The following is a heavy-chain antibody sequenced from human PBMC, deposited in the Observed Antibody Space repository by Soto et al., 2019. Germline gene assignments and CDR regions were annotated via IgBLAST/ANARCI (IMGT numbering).Heavy chain of an antibody. Sequence: GGSLRLSCAASGFTFSSYWMSWVRQAPGKGLEWVANIKQDGSEKYYVDSVKGRFTISRDNAKNSLYLQMNSLRAEDTAVYYCARGGYYDFWSGPTRYYYGMDVWAKGPRSPSP. CDR2: IKQDGSEK. J-gene: IGHJ6*02. CDR1: GFTFSSYW. V-gene: IGHV3-7*03. D-gene: IGHD3-3*01. CDR3: ARGGYYDFWSGPTRYYYGMDV.